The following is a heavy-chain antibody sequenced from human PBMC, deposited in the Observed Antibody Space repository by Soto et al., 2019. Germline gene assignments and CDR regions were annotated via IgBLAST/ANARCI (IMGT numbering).Heavy chain of an antibody. V-gene: IGHV3-48*02. CDR1: GFTFSSYI. CDR3: ARGAKSWFDP. CDR2: ISSSSSTI. J-gene: IGHJ5*02. D-gene: IGHD1-26*01. Sequence: GGSLRHSCAASGFTFSSYIMNWVRQAPGKGLEWVSYISSSSSTIYYADSVKGRFTISRDNAKNSLYLQMNSLRDEDTAVYYCARGAKSWFDPWGQGTLVTVSS.